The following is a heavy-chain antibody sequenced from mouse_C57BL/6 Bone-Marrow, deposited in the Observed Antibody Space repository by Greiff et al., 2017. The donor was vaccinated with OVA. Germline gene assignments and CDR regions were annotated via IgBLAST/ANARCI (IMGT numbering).Heavy chain of an antibody. Sequence: DVQLVESGGDFVKPGGSLKLSCAASGFTFSSYGMSWVRQTPDQRLEWVATISSGGSYTYYPDSVKGRFTISRDNANNTLYLQMSSLKSEDTAMYYCARLVYYWGQGTTLTVSS. D-gene: IGHD1-1*02. J-gene: IGHJ2*01. CDR2: ISSGGSYT. CDR3: ARLVYY. CDR1: GFTFSSYG. V-gene: IGHV5-6*01.